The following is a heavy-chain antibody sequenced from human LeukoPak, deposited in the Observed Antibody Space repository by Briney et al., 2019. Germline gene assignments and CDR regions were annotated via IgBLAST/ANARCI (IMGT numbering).Heavy chain of an antibody. CDR3: ARHVGRAGDEPYFDY. V-gene: IGHV4-39*01. J-gene: IGHJ4*02. D-gene: IGHD4-17*01. CDR1: GGSISSRRYY. CDR2: IYNSGIM. Sequence: SETLSLTCTVSGGSISSRRYYWGWIRQPPGQGLEWIGSIYNSGIMYYDPSLKSRVTISVDTSKNQFSLNLISVTAADTAVYYCARHVGRAGDEPYFDYWGQGALVTVSS.